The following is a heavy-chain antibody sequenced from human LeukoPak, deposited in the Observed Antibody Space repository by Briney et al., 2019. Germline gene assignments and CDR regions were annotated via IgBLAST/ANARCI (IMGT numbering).Heavy chain of an antibody. CDR3: ARVRETILWFGESDAFDT. CDR1: GYTFTSYD. J-gene: IGHJ3*02. D-gene: IGHD3-10*01. CDR2: MNPNSGNT. V-gene: IGHV1-8*01. Sequence: GASVKVSCKASGYTFTSYDINWVRQATGQGLEWMGWMNPNSGNTGYAQKFQGRVTMTRNTSISTAYMELSSLRSEDTAVYYCARVRETILWFGESDAFDTWGQGTMVTVSS.